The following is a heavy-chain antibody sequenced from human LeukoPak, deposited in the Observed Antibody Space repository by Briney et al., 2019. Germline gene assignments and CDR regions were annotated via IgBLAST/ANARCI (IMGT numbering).Heavy chain of an antibody. CDR2: INHSGST. CDR1: GGSISSGASD. V-gene: IGHV4-31*03. D-gene: IGHD3-22*01. Sequence: SETLSLTCPVSGGSISSGASDWGWIRQHPKRGLEWVGYINHSGSTYCNPSLGSRVTMSVDTSKNQFSLKLSSVTAAGSAVYYCARAARQGFTMIVVPFFYFDLWGRGTLVTVSS. CDR3: ARAARQGFTMIVVPFFYFDL. J-gene: IGHJ2*01.